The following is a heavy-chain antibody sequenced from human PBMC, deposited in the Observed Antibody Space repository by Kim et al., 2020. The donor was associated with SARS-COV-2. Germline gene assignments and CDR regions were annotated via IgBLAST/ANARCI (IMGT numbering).Heavy chain of an antibody. Sequence: ASVKVSCKASGYTFTSYYMHWVRQAPGQGLEWMGIIDPSGGSTSYAQKFQGRVTMTRDTSTSTVYMELSSLRSEDTAVYYCARVRVPGIAAAGTGRTKWEPYAFDIWGQGTMVTVSS. D-gene: IGHD6-13*01. J-gene: IGHJ3*02. CDR3: ARVRVPGIAAAGTGRTKWEPYAFDI. V-gene: IGHV1-46*01. CDR2: IDPSGGST. CDR1: GYTFTSYY.